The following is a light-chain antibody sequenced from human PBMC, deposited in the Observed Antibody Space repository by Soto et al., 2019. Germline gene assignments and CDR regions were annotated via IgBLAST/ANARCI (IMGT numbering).Light chain of an antibody. CDR2: GAS. Sequence: EIVMTQSPATLSVSPGERATLSCRASQSVSSNLAWYQQKPGQAPRLLIYGASTRAPGIPARFSGSGSGTEFTLTISSLQSEDFEVYYCEQYNNWPPITFGQGTRLEIK. CDR3: EQYNNWPPIT. V-gene: IGKV3-15*01. J-gene: IGKJ5*01. CDR1: QSVSSN.